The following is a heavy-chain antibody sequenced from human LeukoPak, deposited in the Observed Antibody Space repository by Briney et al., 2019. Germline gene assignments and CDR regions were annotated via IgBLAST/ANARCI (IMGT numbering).Heavy chain of an antibody. CDR2: ISGSGVST. CDR1: GFTFSSYA. CDR3: AKGGSSSSWPY. V-gene: IGHV3-23*01. D-gene: IGHD6-13*01. J-gene: IGHJ4*02. Sequence: GGSLRLSCAASGFTFSSYAMNWVRQAPGKGLEWVSAISGSGVSTYYADSVKGRFTISRDNPKNTLYLQMNSLRAEDTAVYYCAKGGSSSSWPYWGQGTLVTVSS.